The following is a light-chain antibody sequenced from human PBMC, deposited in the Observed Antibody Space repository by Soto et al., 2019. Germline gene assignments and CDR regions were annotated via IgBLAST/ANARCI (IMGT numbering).Light chain of an antibody. CDR3: LLSYSDGRM. V-gene: IGLV7-46*01. CDR2: DTS. Sequence: QTVVTQEPSLTVSPGGTVTLTCGSSTGPVTSGHYPYWFQQKPDQAPRTVLYDTSNRHSWTPARFSGSLLGGKAALTLSGAQPEDEAVYYCLLSYSDGRMFGGGTKLTVL. CDR1: TGPVTSGHY. J-gene: IGLJ3*02.